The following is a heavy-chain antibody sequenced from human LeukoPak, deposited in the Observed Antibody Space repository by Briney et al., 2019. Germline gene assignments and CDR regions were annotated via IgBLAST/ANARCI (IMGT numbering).Heavy chain of an antibody. Sequence: GGSLRLSCAASGFTFSSYWMSWVRQAPGKGLEWVANIKQDGSEKYYVDSVKGRFTISRDNAKNSLYLQMNSLRAEDTAVYYCARGSVVITPYYFGYWGQGTLVTVSS. D-gene: IGHD3-22*01. V-gene: IGHV3-7*01. CDR2: IKQDGSEK. CDR1: GFTFSSYW. J-gene: IGHJ4*02. CDR3: ARGSVVITPYYFGY.